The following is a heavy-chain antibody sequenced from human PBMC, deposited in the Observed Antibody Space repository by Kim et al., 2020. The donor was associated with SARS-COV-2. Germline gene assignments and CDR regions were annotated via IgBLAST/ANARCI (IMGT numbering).Heavy chain of an antibody. V-gene: IGHV3-33*01. D-gene: IGHD3-3*01. CDR3: AREKLLEIDY. CDR2: NK. Sequence: NKYYADAAKGRFTISRDNSKNTLYLQMNSLRAEDTAVYYCAREKLLEIDYWGQGTLVTVSS. J-gene: IGHJ4*02.